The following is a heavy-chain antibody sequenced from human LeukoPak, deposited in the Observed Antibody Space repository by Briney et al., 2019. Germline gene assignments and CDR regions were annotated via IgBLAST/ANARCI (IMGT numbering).Heavy chain of an antibody. J-gene: IGHJ4*02. CDR2: ISYDGSNK. CDR1: GFTFSSYA. V-gene: IGHV3-30*04. Sequence: GGSLRLSCAASGFTFSSYAMRWVRQAPGKGLEWVAVISYDGSNKYYADSVKGRFTISRDNSKNTLYLQMNSLRAEDTAVYYCASIRTSSTANFSYFGELSNWGQGALVTVSS. CDR3: ASIRTSSTANFSYFGELSN. D-gene: IGHD3-10*01.